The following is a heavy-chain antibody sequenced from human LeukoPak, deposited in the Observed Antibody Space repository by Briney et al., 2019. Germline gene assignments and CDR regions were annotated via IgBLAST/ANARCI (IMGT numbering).Heavy chain of an antibody. J-gene: IGHJ4*02. D-gene: IGHD5-18*01. Sequence: GGSLRLSCAASGFTFSSYAMSWVRQAPGKGLEWVSAISGSGGSTYYADSVKGRFTISRDNSKNTLYLLMNSLRAEDTAIYYCAKQDTSMDYFDYWGRGTLVSVSS. CDR3: AKQDTSMDYFDY. CDR1: GFTFSSYA. V-gene: IGHV3-23*01. CDR2: ISGSGGST.